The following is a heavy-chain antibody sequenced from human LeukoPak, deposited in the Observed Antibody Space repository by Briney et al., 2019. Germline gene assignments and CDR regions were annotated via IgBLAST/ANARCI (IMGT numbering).Heavy chain of an antibody. V-gene: IGHV3-7*04. Sequence: TGGSLRLSCAASGFTLSSYWMTWVRQAQGKGLEWVANIKQDGSEKYYVDSVKGRFTISRDNAKNSLYLQMNSLRDEDTAVYYCARSRGLDYWGQGTLVTVSS. CDR1: GFTLSSYW. CDR3: ARSRGLDY. J-gene: IGHJ4*02. CDR2: IKQDGSEK. D-gene: IGHD3-16*01.